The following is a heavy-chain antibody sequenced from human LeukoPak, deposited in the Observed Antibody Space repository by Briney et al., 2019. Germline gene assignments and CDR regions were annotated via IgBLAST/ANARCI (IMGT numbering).Heavy chain of an antibody. CDR3: ARGHRYFDWLVDY. CDR2: IGSAGDT. CDR1: GFTFSTYD. V-gene: IGHV3-13*04. J-gene: IGHJ4*02. Sequence: QPGRSLRLSCAASGFTFSTYDMHWVRQATGKGLEWVSAIGSAGDTYYPGSVKGRFTISRENAKKSLYLQMNSLRAGDTAVYYCARGHRYFDWLVDYWGQGTLVTVSS. D-gene: IGHD3-9*01.